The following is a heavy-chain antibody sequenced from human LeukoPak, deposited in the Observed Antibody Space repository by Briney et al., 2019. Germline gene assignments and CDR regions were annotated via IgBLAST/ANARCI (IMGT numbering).Heavy chain of an antibody. J-gene: IGHJ5*02. CDR3: ARRLTQYDCFDP. CDR1: GDSVSSNSVT. D-gene: IGHD2-2*01. V-gene: IGHV6-1*01. Sequence: SQTLSLTCAISGDSVSSNSVTWNWIKQSPSRGLEWLGRTYYRSTWYNDYAVSVRGRITVNPDTSKNQFSLHLNSVTPEDTAVYYCARRLTQYDCFDPWGQGILVTVSS. CDR2: TYYRSTWYN.